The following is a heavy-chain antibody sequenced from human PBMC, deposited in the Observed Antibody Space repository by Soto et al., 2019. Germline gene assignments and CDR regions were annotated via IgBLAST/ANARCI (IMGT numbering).Heavy chain of an antibody. Sequence: GGALRLSCAVSGFTFSNYGMNWVRQAPGKGLEWVSSIDTRSNYIYYVDSVRGRFTISRDNAKNSLYLQMNSLRADDAAVYYCARPPSVATMVRGPYYYFDLWGRGTLVTVSS. CDR2: IDTRSNYI. D-gene: IGHD3-10*01. V-gene: IGHV3-21*01. CDR1: GFTFSNYG. J-gene: IGHJ2*01. CDR3: ARPPSVATMVRGPYYYFDL.